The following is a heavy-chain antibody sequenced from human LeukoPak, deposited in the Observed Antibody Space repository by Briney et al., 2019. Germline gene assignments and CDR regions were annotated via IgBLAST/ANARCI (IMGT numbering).Heavy chain of an antibody. CDR2: IRGSGVST. V-gene: IGHV3-23*01. CDR1: GFNFISYS. Sequence: GGSLRLSCAASGFNFISYSMSWVRQAPGKGLEWVSVIRGSGVSTYYADSVKGRFTISRDNSKNTLYLQMNNLRAEDTAMYYCAKRQGSSASCYDYWGQGTLVTVSS. CDR3: AKRQGSSASCYDY. J-gene: IGHJ4*02. D-gene: IGHD2-2*01.